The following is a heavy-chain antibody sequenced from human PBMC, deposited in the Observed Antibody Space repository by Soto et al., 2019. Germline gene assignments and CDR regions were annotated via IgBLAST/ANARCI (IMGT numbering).Heavy chain of an antibody. Sequence: GGSLRLSCAASGFTFSSYAMSWVRQAPGKGLEWVSAISGSGGSTYYADSVQGRFTISRDNSKNTLYLQMNSLRAEDTAVYYCAKGGLRAGYFYSYYGMDVWGQGTTVTVSS. V-gene: IGHV3-23*01. CDR1: GFTFSSYA. CDR3: AKGGLRAGYFYSYYGMDV. CDR2: ISGSGGST. J-gene: IGHJ6*02. D-gene: IGHD3-22*01.